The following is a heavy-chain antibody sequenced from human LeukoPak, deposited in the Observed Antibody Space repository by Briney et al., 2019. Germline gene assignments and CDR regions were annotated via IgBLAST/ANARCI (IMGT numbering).Heavy chain of an antibody. Sequence: PGGSLRLSCAGSGFTFSNYAMSWVRQAPGKGLEWVSAISGSGISTHYADSVKGRFTISRDNSKNTLYLQMNSLRAEDTAVYYCARDGTMVRGVITATGYWGQGTLVTVSS. CDR2: ISGSGIST. V-gene: IGHV3-23*01. CDR3: ARDGTMVRGVITATGY. D-gene: IGHD3-10*01. J-gene: IGHJ4*02. CDR1: GFTFSNYA.